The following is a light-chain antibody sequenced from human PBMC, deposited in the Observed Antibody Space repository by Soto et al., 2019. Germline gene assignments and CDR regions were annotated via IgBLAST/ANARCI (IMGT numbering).Light chain of an antibody. CDR3: QKYNSAPLT. CDR1: QSVNRY. V-gene: IGKV3-11*01. J-gene: IGKJ4*01. CDR2: DAS. Sequence: EIVLTQSPATLSLSPGERATLSCWASQSVNRYLVWYQQKPGQAPRLLMYDASKRATGIPARFSGSGSGTEFTLTISSLQPEDVATYYCQKYNSAPLTFGGGTKVDIK.